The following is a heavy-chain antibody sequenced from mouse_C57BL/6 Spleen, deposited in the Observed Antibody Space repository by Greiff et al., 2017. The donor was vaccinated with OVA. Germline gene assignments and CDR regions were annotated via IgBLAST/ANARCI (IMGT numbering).Heavy chain of an antibody. CDR3: ARGAYYGTWYFDV. D-gene: IGHD1-1*01. CDR1: GYTFTSYW. CDR2: IDPSDSET. V-gene: IGHV1-52*01. J-gene: IGHJ1*03. Sequence: QVQLQQPGAALVRPGSSVKLSCKASGYTFTSYWMHWVKQRPIQGLEWIGNIDPSDSETHYNQKFKDKATLTVDKSSSTAYMQLSSLTSEDSAVYYCARGAYYGTWYFDVWGTGTTVTVSS.